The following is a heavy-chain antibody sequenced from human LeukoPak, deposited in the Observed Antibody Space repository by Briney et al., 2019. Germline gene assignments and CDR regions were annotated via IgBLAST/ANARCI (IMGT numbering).Heavy chain of an antibody. CDR2: IYHSGST. J-gene: IGHJ5*02. Sequence: SQTLSLTCAVSGGSISSGGYSWSWIRQPPGKGLEWIGYIYHSGSTNYNPSLKSRVTISVDTSKNQFSLKLSSVTAADTAVYYCARGGTSSSWWFDPWGQGTLVTVSS. V-gene: IGHV4-30-2*01. D-gene: IGHD2-2*01. CDR3: ARGGTSSSWWFDP. CDR1: GGSISSGGYS.